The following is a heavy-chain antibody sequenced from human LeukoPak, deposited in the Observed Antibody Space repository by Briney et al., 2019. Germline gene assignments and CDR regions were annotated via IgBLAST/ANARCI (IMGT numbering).Heavy chain of an antibody. D-gene: IGHD6-13*01. CDR3: ARDDRANIAAPAINWFDP. V-gene: IGHV1-18*01. Sequence: ASVKVSYKASGYTFTTYGISWVRQAPGQGLEWMGWINTYNGNTNYAQNLRGRVSMTTDTSTNTAYMELRSLRSDDTAVYYCARDDRANIAAPAINWFDPWGQGTLVIVSS. CDR1: GYTFTTYG. J-gene: IGHJ5*02. CDR2: INTYNGNT.